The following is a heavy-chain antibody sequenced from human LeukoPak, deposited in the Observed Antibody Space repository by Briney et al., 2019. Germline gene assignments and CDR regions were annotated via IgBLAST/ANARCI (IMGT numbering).Heavy chain of an antibody. D-gene: IGHD3-10*01. V-gene: IGHV3-23*01. CDR2: ISGSGGST. J-gene: IGHJ4*02. CDR3: ATVGEVDPDFDY. Sequence: PGGSLRLSCAASGFTFSSYAMSWVRQAPGKGLEWVSAISGSGGSTYYADSVKGRFTISRDNSKNTLYLQMNSLRAKATAVYYCATVGEVDPDFDYWGQGTLVTVSS. CDR1: GFTFSSYA.